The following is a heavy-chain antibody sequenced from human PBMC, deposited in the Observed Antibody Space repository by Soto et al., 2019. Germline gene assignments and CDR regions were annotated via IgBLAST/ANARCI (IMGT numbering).Heavy chain of an antibody. CDR1: GFTFSSYA. J-gene: IGHJ6*03. CDR3: AKLGTGSYPQKYYYYMDV. V-gene: IGHV3-23*01. D-gene: IGHD3-10*01. Sequence: GGSLRLSCAASGFTFSSYAMSWVRQAPGKGLEWVSAISGSGGSTYYADSVKGRFTISRDNSKNTLYLQMNSLRAEDTAVYYCAKLGTGSYPQKYYYYMDVWGKGTTVTVSS. CDR2: ISGSGGST.